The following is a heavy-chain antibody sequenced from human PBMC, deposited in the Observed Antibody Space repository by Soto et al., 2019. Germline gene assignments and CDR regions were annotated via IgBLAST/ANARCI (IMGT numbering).Heavy chain of an antibody. CDR2: IYYSGNT. V-gene: IGHV4-39*01. J-gene: IGHJ4*02. CDR1: GGSITSSNYH. D-gene: IGHD2-2*01. CDR3: SRLTNARPGDD. Sequence: LSLTCTVSGGSITSSNYHWGWSRQPPGKGLEWIGTIYYSGNTYYNPSLKSRVTMSMDASKNQFSLTLSSVAVADTAVYYCSRLTNARPGDDWGQGPLVTVSS.